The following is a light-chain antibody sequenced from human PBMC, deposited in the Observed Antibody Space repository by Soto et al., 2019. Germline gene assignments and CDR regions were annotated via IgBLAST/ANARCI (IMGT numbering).Light chain of an antibody. V-gene: IGLV2-23*01. Sequence: QSVLTQPASVSGSPGQSITISCSGTPSDVGGYNLVSWYQQHTATAPKLLIYEGTQRPSGVSSRFSGSKSGNTASLTISGLQAEDEADYYCCSYASSSSYVFGTGTKVTVL. J-gene: IGLJ1*01. CDR3: CSYASSSSYV. CDR2: EGT. CDR1: PSDVGGYNL.